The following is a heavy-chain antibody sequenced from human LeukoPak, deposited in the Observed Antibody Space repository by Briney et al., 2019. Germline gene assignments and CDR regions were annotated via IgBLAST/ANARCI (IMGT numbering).Heavy chain of an antibody. CDR1: GFTFSNYA. V-gene: IGHV3-7*01. D-gene: IGHD6-6*01. Sequence: GGSLRLSCAASGFTFSNYAIHWVRQAPGRGLEWVANIKQDGSEKYYVDSVKGRFTISRDNAKNSLYLQMNSLRAEDTAVYYCSRPSSSFDYWGQGTLVTVSS. CDR2: IKQDGSEK. CDR3: SRPSSSFDY. J-gene: IGHJ4*02.